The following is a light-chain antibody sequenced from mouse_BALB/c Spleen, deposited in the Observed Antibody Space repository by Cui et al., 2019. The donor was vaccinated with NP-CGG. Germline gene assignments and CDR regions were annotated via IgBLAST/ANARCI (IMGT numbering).Light chain of an antibody. CDR1: TGAVTTSNY. Sequence: QAVVTQESALTTSPGETVTLTCRSNTGAVTTSNYANWVQEKPDHLFTGLIGGTNNRVPGVPARFSGSLIGDKAALTITGAQTEDEAIYFCALWYSNHWVFGGATRLTVL. CDR2: GTN. CDR3: ALWYSNHWV. J-gene: IGLJ1*01. V-gene: IGLV1*01.